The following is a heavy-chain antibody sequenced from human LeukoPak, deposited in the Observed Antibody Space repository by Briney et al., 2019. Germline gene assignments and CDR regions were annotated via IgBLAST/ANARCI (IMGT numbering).Heavy chain of an antibody. Sequence: SETLSLTCTVSGGSISSNSYYWGWIRQPPGKGLEWIGSIYYSGRTYYNPSLKSRVTMSVDTSNNQFSLQLSSVTAADTAVYYCAREGGGYCGGDCYGGQDFDYWGQGTLVTVSS. V-gene: IGHV4-39*07. D-gene: IGHD2-21*02. CDR3: AREGGGYCGGDCYGGQDFDY. J-gene: IGHJ4*02. CDR1: GGSISSNSYY. CDR2: IYYSGRT.